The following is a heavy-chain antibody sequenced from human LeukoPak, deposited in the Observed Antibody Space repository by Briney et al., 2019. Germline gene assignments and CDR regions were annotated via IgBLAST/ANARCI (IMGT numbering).Heavy chain of an antibody. V-gene: IGHV1-2*02. CDR3: PRANFLCCSSSSCVLYY. J-gene: IGHJ4*02. D-gene: IGHD2-2*01. CDR1: GYTFTDYY. Sequence: ASVKVSCKASGYTFTDYYMHWVRQAPGQGFEWMGWINPNDGDTNYAQKFQGRVTMTRDTSISTAHMEVSRLRSDDTAVYYCPRANFLCCSSSSCVLYYWGQGTLVTVSS. CDR2: INPNDGDT.